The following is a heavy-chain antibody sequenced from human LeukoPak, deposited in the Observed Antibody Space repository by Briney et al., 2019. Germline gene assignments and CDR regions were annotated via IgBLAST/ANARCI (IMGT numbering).Heavy chain of an antibody. CDR2: ISGSGGST. D-gene: IGHD5-24*01. CDR3: AKERGYGYNHIDY. V-gene: IGHV3-23*01. CDR1: GFPFSSYA. Sequence: GGSLRLSCEASGFPFSSYAMNWVRRAPGKGLEWVSTISGSGGSTYYADSVKGRFTISRDKSKNTVHLQMNSLRAEDTAVYYCAKERGYGYNHIDYWGQGTLVIVSS. J-gene: IGHJ4*02.